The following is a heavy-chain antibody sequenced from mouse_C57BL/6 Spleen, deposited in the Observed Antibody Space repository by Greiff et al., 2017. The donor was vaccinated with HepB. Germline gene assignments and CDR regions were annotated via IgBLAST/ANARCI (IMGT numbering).Heavy chain of an antibody. J-gene: IGHJ4*01. Sequence: QVHVKQSGAELVKPGASVKISCKASVYAFSSYWMNWVKQRPGKGLEWIGQIYPGYGDTNYNGKFKGKATLTADKSSSTAYMQLSSLTSEDSAVYFCAGAMDYWGQGTSVSVSS. CDR1: VYAFSSYW. CDR3: AGAMDY. V-gene: IGHV1-80*01. CDR2: IYPGYGDT.